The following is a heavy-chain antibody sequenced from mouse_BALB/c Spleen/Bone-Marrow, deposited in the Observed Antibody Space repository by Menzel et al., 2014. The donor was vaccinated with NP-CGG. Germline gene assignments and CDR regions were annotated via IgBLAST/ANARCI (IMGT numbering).Heavy chain of an antibody. Sequence: EVKLVESGGGLVQPGGSLRLSCATSGFTFTDYYMNWVRQPPGKALEWLGFIRNRANGYTTEYSASVKGRLTISRDNSQSILYLQMNTLRAEDSATYYCARDRGGLLFDYWGQGTTLTVSS. CDR2: IRNRANGYTT. D-gene: IGHD1-1*01. J-gene: IGHJ2*01. V-gene: IGHV7-3*02. CDR3: ARDRGGLLFDY. CDR1: GFTFTDYY.